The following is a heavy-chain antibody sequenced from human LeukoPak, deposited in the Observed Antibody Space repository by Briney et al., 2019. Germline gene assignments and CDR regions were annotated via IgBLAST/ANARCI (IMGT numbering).Heavy chain of an antibody. Sequence: GGSLRLSCAASGLSFSTSAMHWVRQAPGKGLEYVAAISSDGGSTYHADSVKGRFAISRDNSKNTLYLQMGSLRTEDMAMYYCARSSDTRFGELVLWGQGTLVTVSS. D-gene: IGHD3-16*01. CDR2: ISSDGGST. CDR1: GLSFSTSA. V-gene: IGHV3-64*02. J-gene: IGHJ1*01. CDR3: ARSSDTRFGELVL.